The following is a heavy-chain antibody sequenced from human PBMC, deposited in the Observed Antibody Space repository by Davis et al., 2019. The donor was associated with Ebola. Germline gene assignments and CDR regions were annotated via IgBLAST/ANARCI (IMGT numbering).Heavy chain of an antibody. CDR1: GGSISSYY. CDR2: IYYSGST. D-gene: IGHD3-22*01. J-gene: IGHJ4*02. V-gene: IGHV4-59*08. CDR3: ARQGTYYDSSGALYYFDY. Sequence: MPSDTLSLTCTVPGGSISSYYWSWIRQPPGKGLEWIGYIYYSGSTNYNPSLKSRVTISVDTSKNQFSLKLSSVTAADTAVYYCARQGTYYDSSGALYYFDYWGQGTLVTVSS.